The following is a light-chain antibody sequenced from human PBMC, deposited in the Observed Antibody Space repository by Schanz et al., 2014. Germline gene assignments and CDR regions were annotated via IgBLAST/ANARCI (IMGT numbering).Light chain of an antibody. V-gene: IGLV1-51*01. CDR1: SSNIGNNY. Sequence: QSVLTQPPSVSAAPGQKVTISCSGSSSNIGNNYVSWYQQLPGTAPKLLIYDNDKRPSGIPDRFSGSKSGTSATLDITGLQTGDEADYYCGAWDSSLNGRVLGGGTKLTVL. J-gene: IGLJ3*02. CDR2: DND. CDR3: GAWDSSLNGRV.